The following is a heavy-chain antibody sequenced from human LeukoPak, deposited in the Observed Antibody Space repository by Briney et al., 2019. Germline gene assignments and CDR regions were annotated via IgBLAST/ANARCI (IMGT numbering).Heavy chain of an antibody. J-gene: IGHJ4*02. CDR3: ARHGRRIWFGELPLDY. Sequence: SETLSLTCAVYGGSFSGYYWSWIRQPPGKGLEWIGEINHSGSTNYNPSLKSRVTISVDTSKNQFSLKLSSVTAADTAVYYCARHGRRIWFGELPLDYWGQGTLVTVSS. CDR2: INHSGST. CDR1: GGSFSGYY. V-gene: IGHV4-34*01. D-gene: IGHD3-10*01.